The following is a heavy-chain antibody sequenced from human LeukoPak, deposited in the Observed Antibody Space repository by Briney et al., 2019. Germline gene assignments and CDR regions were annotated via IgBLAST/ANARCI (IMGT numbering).Heavy chain of an antibody. CDR3: ARGYTSNWDNWFGP. V-gene: IGHV1-2*06. Sequence: ASVKVSCKASGYTFTGYYMHWVRRAPGQGLEWMGRINPNIGGTIYAQKFQGRVTMTRDTSISTAYMELSSLRSDDTAVYYCARGYTSNWDNWFGPWGQGTPVTVSS. J-gene: IGHJ5*02. CDR1: GYTFTGYY. CDR2: INPNIGGT. D-gene: IGHD6-19*01.